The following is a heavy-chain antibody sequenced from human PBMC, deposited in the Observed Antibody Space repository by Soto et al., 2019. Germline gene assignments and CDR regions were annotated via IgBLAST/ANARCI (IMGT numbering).Heavy chain of an antibody. CDR1: GGSFSGYY. CDR2: INHSGST. Sequence: SETLSLTFAVYGGSFSGYYWSWIRQPPGKGLEWSGEINHSGSTHGNPSLKVRVTITVASSKSQCFQKLSSVTDEYTAVYSCARGWWLAPNPHGMDVWGQGTTVTVSS. D-gene: IGHD6-19*01. V-gene: IGHV4-34*01. J-gene: IGHJ6*02. CDR3: ARGWWLAPNPHGMDV.